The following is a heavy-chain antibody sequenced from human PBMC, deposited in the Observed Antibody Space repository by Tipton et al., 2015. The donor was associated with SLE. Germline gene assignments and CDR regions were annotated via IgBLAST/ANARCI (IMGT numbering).Heavy chain of an antibody. D-gene: IGHD3-22*01. CDR1: GFTFSEFG. CDR3: ARGMGYDSSSFQH. Sequence: SLRLSCVASGFTFSEFGMTWVRQAPGKGLEWVAVIWYDGSNKYYADSVKGRFTISRDNSKNTLYLQMNSLRAEDTAVYYCARGMGYDSSSFQHWGQGTLVTVSS. CDR2: IWYDGSNK. J-gene: IGHJ1*01. V-gene: IGHV3-33*08.